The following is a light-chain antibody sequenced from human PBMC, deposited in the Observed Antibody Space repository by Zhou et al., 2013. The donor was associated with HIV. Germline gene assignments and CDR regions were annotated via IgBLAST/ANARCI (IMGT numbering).Light chain of an antibody. Sequence: EIIMTQSPATLSVSPGDRTTLSCRASQSVSSSHLAWYAQKPGQAPRLVIYDVSSRATGIPDRFSGSGSGTEFTLTISSLQSEDFAVYYCQQYNNWPPYTFGQGTKLEIK. J-gene: IGKJ2*01. CDR1: QSVSSSH. CDR2: DVS. V-gene: IGKV3D-15*01. CDR3: QQYNNWPPYT.